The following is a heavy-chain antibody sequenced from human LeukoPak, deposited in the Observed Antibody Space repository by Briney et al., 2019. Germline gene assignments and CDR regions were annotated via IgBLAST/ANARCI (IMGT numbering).Heavy chain of an antibody. CDR2: IYYRGST. J-gene: IGHJ4*02. CDR3: ARPIGGRGYDYPVFDY. CDR1: GGSISSGSFY. Sequence: SETLSLTCTVSGGSISSGSFYWGWIRQPPGKWLEWIGSIYYRGSTFYNPSLTSQVTMSVDTPKNQLSLRLSSVTAADTAVYFCARPIGGRGYDYPVFDYWGQGTLVTVSS. V-gene: IGHV4-39*01. D-gene: IGHD5-12*01.